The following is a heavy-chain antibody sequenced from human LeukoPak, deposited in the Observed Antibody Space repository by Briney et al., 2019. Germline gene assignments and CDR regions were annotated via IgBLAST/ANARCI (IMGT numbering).Heavy chain of an antibody. J-gene: IGHJ4*02. V-gene: IGHV4-59*01. Sequence: PSETLSLTCTVSGGSISNFFWSWIRQPPGKGLESIGYIYSTGSPSYNPSLQNRVTISLDTSKRQLSLNLTSVTTADTAVYYCARDRGSAGGFDFWGQGALVTVSS. CDR2: IYSTGSP. CDR1: GGSISNFF. D-gene: IGHD6-13*01. CDR3: ARDRGSAGGFDF.